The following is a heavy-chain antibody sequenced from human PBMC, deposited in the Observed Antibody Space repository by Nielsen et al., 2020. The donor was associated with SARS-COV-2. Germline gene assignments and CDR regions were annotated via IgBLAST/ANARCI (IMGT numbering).Heavy chain of an antibody. CDR2: IIPIFGTA. Sequence: SVKVSCKASGGTFSSYAISWVRQAPGQGLEWMGGIIPIFGTANYAQKFQGRVTITADKSTSTAYMELSSLRSDDTAVYYCARDWTFAMVRGVAIYGMDVWGQGTTVTVSS. J-gene: IGHJ6*02. D-gene: IGHD3-10*01. CDR1: GGTFSSYA. V-gene: IGHV1-69*06. CDR3: ARDWTFAMVRGVAIYGMDV.